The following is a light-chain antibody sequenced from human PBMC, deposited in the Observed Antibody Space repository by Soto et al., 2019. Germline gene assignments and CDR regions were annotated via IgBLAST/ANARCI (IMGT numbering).Light chain of an antibody. CDR1: RSNIGAGYD. Sequence: QSVLTQPPSVSGAPGQRVTISCTGSRSNIGAGYDVHWYQQLPGTAPKLLIYDNNNRPSGVPDRFSGSKSGTSASLAITGLQAEDEADYYCQSYDNSLSGWVFGGGTQLTVL. J-gene: IGLJ3*02. CDR2: DNN. CDR3: QSYDNSLSGWV. V-gene: IGLV1-40*01.